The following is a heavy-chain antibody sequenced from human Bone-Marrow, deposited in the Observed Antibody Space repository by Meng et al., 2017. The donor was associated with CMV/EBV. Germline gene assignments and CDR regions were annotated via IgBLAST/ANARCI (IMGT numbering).Heavy chain of an antibody. CDR3: ARQFIYGGNSGGDY. CDR1: GYTSTNYW. J-gene: IGHJ4*02. CDR2: IYPGDSDT. V-gene: IGHV5-51*01. Sequence: GESLKISCKGSGYTSTNYWIGWVRQMPGKGLEWMGIIYPGDSDTRYGPSFQGQVTISADKSISTAYLQWSSLKASDTAMYYCARQFIYGGNSGGDYWGQGTLVTVSS. D-gene: IGHD4-23*01.